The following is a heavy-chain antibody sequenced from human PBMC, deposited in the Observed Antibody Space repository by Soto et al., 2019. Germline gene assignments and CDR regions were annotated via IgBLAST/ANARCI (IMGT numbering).Heavy chain of an antibody. V-gene: IGHV3-30*18. Sequence: GGSLRLSCAASGFTFNSYGIHWVRQAPGKGLEWVAVISSDGSNKYYAESVKGRFTISRDNSKNKLYQQMNSLRAEDTTVYYCAKGHNSGWYSVDYWGQGTLVTVSS. D-gene: IGHD6-19*01. CDR3: AKGHNSGWYSVDY. CDR1: GFTFNSYG. CDR2: ISSDGSNK. J-gene: IGHJ4*02.